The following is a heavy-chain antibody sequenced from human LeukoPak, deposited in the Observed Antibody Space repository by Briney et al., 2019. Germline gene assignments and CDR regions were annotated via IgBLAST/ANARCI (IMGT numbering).Heavy chain of an antibody. CDR2: ISSSGSTI. V-gene: IGHV3-48*03. CDR3: ARDKALMLYTSDAFDV. J-gene: IGHJ3*01. CDR1: GFTFTGSE. Sequence: GGSLRLSCEASGFTFTGSEMNWVRQAPGKGLEWISYISSSGSTIQYADSVKGRFTISRDKHKKSLYLQMNSLRAEDTAVYYCARDKALMLYTSDAFDVWGQGTVVTVSS. D-gene: IGHD2-8*02.